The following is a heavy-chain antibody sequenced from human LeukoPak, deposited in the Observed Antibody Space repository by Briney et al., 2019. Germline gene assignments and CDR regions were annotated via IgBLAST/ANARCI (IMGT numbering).Heavy chain of an antibody. V-gene: IGHV3-20*04. D-gene: IGHD6-19*01. Sequence: PGGSLRLSCAASGFTFDDYGMSWVRQAPGKGLEWVSGINWNGGSTGYADSVKGRFTISRDNAKNSLYLQMNSLRAEDTAVYYCAKDLPVYSSGWFDYWGQGTLVTVSS. CDR1: GFTFDDYG. CDR3: AKDLPVYSSGWFDY. CDR2: INWNGGST. J-gene: IGHJ4*02.